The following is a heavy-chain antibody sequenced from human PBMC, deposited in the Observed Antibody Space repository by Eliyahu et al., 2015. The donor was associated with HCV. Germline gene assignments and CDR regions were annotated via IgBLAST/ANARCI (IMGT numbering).Heavy chain of an antibody. D-gene: IGHD3-3*01. J-gene: IGHJ5*02. CDR1: GFTXSXYG. CDR3: AKDFVGTYYDFWSGPPNWFDP. Sequence: EVQMLESGXVLVQPGGSLRXSCVVSGFTXSXYGXXWXRQAPGKGLEWVSSISGSGDKTYYADSVKGRSTVSRDNSKSTLYLRMNSLRADDTAVYYCAKDFVGTYYDFWSGPPNWFDPWGQGTLVTVSS. CDR2: ISGSGDKT. V-gene: IGHV3-23*01.